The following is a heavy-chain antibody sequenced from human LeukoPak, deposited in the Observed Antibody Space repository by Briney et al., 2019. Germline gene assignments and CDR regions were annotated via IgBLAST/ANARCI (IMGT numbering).Heavy chain of an antibody. J-gene: IGHJ6*02. V-gene: IGHV3-21*01. CDR1: GFTFSSYS. Sequence: GGSLRLSCAASGFTFSSYSMNWVRQAPGQGLEWLSSISSSSSYIYYADSVKGRFTISRDNAKNSLYLQMNSLRAEDTAVYYCARDFVVGYYYGMDVWGQGTTVTVSS. CDR3: ARDFVVGYYYGMDV. D-gene: IGHD2-21*01. CDR2: ISSSSSYI.